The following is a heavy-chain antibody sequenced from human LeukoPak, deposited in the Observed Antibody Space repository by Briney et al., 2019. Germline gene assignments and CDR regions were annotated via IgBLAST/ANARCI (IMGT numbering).Heavy chain of an antibody. D-gene: IGHD3-10*01. J-gene: IGHJ6*03. CDR1: GGTFSSYA. V-gene: IGHV1-2*02. CDR2: INPNSDYT. CDR3: ARTGGSGSYYNNYYYYYMDV. Sequence: ASVKVSCKASGGTFSSYAISWVRQAPGQGLEWMGWINPNSDYTFYAQKFQGRVTMTRDTSISTAYMELSRLRSDDTAVYYCARTGGSGSYYNNYYYYYMDVWGKGTTVTISS.